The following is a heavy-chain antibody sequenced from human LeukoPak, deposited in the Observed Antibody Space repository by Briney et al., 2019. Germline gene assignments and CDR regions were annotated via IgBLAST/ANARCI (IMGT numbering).Heavy chain of an antibody. D-gene: IGHD5-18*01. CDR2: IIPIFGTA. CDR3: ARGAPRGYSYALDY. V-gene: IGHV1-69*01. CDR1: GGTFSSYA. Sequence: SVKVSCKASGGTFSSYAISWVRQAPGQGLEWMGGIIPIFGTANYAQKFQGRVTITADESTSTAYMELSSLRTEDTAVYYCARGAPRGYSYALDYWGQGTLVTVSS. J-gene: IGHJ4*02.